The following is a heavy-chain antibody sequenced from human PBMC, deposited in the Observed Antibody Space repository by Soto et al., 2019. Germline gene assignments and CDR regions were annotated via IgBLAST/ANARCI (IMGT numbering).Heavy chain of an antibody. V-gene: IGHV3-15*07. D-gene: IGHD3-22*01. J-gene: IGHJ4*02. CDR2: IKSKTDGGTT. Sequence: GGSLRLSCAASGFTFSNAWMNWVRQAPGKGLEWVGRIKSKTDGGTTDYAAPVKGRFTISRDDSKNTLYLQMNSLKTEDTAVYYCSTDTYYYDSSGFYYWGQGTLVTVSS. CDR1: GFTFSNAW. CDR3: STDTYYYDSSGFYY.